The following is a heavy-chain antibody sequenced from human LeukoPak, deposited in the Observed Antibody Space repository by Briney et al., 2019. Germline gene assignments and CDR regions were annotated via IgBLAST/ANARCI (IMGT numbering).Heavy chain of an antibody. CDR2: IYYSGST. J-gene: IGHJ4*02. V-gene: IGHV4-31*03. CDR1: GGSISSGGYY. Sequence: SQTLSLTCTISGGSISSGGYYWSWIRQHPGKGLEWIGYIYYSGSTYYNPSLKSRVTISVDTSKNQFSLKLSSVTAADTAVYYCARDRGPYSGYDSYYFDYWGQGTLVTVSS. D-gene: IGHD5-12*01. CDR3: ARDRGPYSGYDSYYFDY.